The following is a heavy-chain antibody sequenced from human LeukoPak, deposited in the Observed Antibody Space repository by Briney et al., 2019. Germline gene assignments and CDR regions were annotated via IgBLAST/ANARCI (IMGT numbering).Heavy chain of an antibody. J-gene: IGHJ5*02. Sequence: ASVKVSCKASGGTFSSYAISWVRQAPGQGLEWMGWISAYNGNTNYAQKLQGRVTMTTDTSTSTAYMELRSLRSDDTAVYYCARVDCSGGSCGGWFDPWGQGTLVTVSS. CDR3: ARVDCSGGSCGGWFDP. CDR2: ISAYNGNT. V-gene: IGHV1-18*01. D-gene: IGHD2-15*01. CDR1: GGTFSSYA.